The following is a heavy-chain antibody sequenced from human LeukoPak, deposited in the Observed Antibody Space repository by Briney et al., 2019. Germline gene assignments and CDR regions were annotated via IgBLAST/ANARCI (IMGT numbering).Heavy chain of an antibody. CDR2: IKSKTDGGTT. Sequence: PGGSLRLSCAASGFTFSNAWMSWVRQAPGKGLEWVGRIKSKTDGGTTDYAAPVKGRFTISRDDSKNTLFLQMNSLRTEDTAVYYCITDVPGGSYPFDYWGQGTLVTVSS. D-gene: IGHD1-26*01. J-gene: IGHJ4*02. V-gene: IGHV3-15*01. CDR1: GFTFSNAW. CDR3: ITDVPGGSYPFDY.